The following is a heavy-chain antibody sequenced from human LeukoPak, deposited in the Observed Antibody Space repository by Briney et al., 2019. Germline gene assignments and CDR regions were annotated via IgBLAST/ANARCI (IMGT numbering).Heavy chain of an antibody. D-gene: IGHD6-6*01. Sequence: GGSLRLSCAASGFTFSSYAMSWVRQAPGKGLEWVSAISGSGGSTYYADSVKGRFTISRDNSKNTLYLQMNSLRAEDTAVYYCARDTKQLVSLSFDPWGQGTLVTVSS. J-gene: IGHJ5*02. CDR2: ISGSGGST. CDR1: GFTFSSYA. V-gene: IGHV3-23*01. CDR3: ARDTKQLVSLSFDP.